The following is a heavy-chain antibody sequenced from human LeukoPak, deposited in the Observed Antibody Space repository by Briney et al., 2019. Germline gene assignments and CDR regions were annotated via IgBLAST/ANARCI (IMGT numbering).Heavy chain of an antibody. V-gene: IGHV3-74*01. D-gene: IGHD6-19*01. J-gene: IGHJ6*02. Sequence: DSVKGRFTISRDNAKNTLYLQMNSLRAEDTAVYYCARELGATGWLVHLGALYYYYYGMDVWGQGTTVTVSS. CDR3: ARELGATGWLVHLGALYYYYYGMDV.